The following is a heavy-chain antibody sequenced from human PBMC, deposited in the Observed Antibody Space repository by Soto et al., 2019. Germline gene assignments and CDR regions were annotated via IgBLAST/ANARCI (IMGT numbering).Heavy chain of an antibody. Sequence: PSETLSLTCTVSGGSISSGGYYWSWIRQHPGKGLEWIGYIYYSGSTYYNPSLKSRVTISVDTSKNQFSLKLSSVTAADTAVYYCARGGPTVVKYYFDYWGQGTLVTVSS. J-gene: IGHJ4*02. CDR3: ARGGPTVVKYYFDY. CDR1: GGSISSGGYY. V-gene: IGHV4-31*03. CDR2: IYYSGST. D-gene: IGHD4-17*01.